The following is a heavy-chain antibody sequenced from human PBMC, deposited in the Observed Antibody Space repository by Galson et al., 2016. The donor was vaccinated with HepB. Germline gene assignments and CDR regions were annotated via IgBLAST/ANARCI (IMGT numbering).Heavy chain of an antibody. D-gene: IGHD6-13*01. CDR2: INQDGSDK. CDR1: GLTFSEYW. V-gene: IGHV3-7*03. J-gene: IGHJ3*02. Sequence: SLRLSCAVSGLTFSEYWMTWVRQAPGKGLEWVANINQDGSDKSYVDSMKGRFTISRDNAKNSLYLQMNILRAEDTALYYCARGRGSNWRDAFDIWGQGTMVTVSS. CDR3: ARGRGSNWRDAFDI.